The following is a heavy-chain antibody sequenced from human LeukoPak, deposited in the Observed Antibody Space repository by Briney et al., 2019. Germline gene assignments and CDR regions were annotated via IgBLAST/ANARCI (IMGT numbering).Heavy chain of an antibody. J-gene: IGHJ6*03. D-gene: IGHD3-9*01. V-gene: IGHV3-20*04. CDR1: GFTFDDYG. CDR3: ARGGITIFLSYNYMDV. CDR2: INWNGGST. Sequence: GGSLRLSCAASGFTFDDYGMSWVRHAPGKGLEWVSGINWNGGSTGYADSVKGRFTISRDNAKNSLYLQMSSLRAEDTALYYCARGGITIFLSYNYMDVWGKGTTVTVSS.